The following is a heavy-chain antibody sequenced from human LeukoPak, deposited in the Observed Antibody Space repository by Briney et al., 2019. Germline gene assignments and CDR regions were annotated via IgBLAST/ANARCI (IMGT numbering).Heavy chain of an antibody. V-gene: IGHV3-30*03. CDR3: ARADYGSGSYLWFDP. D-gene: IGHD3-10*01. CDR2: ISYDGSNK. Sequence: GGSLRLSCAASGFTFSSYGMHWVRQAPGKGLEWVAVISYDGSNKYYADSVKGRFTISRDNAKNSLYLQMNSLRAEDTAVYYCARADYGSGSYLWFDPWGQGTLVTVSS. J-gene: IGHJ5*02. CDR1: GFTFSSYG.